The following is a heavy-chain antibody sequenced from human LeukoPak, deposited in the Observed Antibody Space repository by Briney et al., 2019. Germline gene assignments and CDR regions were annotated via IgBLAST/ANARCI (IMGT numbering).Heavy chain of an antibody. V-gene: IGHV3-23*01. Sequence: PGGSLSLTCAVSGITISNYGMSWVRQAPGKGLEWVAGLSASGGRTNYADSVKGRFTISRDNAKNTLYLRMNSLRVVDTAVYFCAKRGVVIRVILVGFHKEAYYFDSWGQGALVTVSS. CDR2: LSASGGRT. J-gene: IGHJ4*02. CDR1: GITISNYG. CDR3: AKRGVVIRVILVGFHKEAYYFDS. D-gene: IGHD3-22*01.